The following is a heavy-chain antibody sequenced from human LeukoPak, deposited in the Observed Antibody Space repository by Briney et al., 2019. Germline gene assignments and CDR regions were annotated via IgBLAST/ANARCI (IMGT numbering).Heavy chain of an antibody. D-gene: IGHD6-13*01. J-gene: IGHJ4*02. CDR3: ARVAPTSSSWYIFDY. V-gene: IGHV1-69*13. Sequence: SVKVSCRASGGTFSNYAISWVRQAPGQGLEWMGGIIPIFGIANYAQKFQGRVTITADESTSTAYLELSSLRSEDTAVYYCARVAPTSSSWYIFDYWGQGTLVTVSS. CDR1: GGTFSNYA. CDR2: IIPIFGIA.